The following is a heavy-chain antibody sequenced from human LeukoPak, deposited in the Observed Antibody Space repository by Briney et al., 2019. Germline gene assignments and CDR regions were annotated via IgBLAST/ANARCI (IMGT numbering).Heavy chain of an antibody. CDR2: IRESGEST. CDR1: GFTFSSSW. CDR3: AREGHPPFDY. V-gene: IGHV3-23*01. J-gene: IGHJ4*02. Sequence: GGSLRLSCAASGFTFSSSWMAWVRQAPGKGLEWVSAIRESGESTYYADSVKGRFTISRDNSRNMLYLQMSSLRAEDTAVYYCAREGHPPFDYWGQGTLVIVSS.